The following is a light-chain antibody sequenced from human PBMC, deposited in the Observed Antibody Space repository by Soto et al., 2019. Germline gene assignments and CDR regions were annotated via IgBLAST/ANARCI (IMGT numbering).Light chain of an antibody. CDR3: QQYKDYSPWT. Sequence: DIQMTQSPSTLSASVGDRVTITCRASQSINIWLAWYQQKPGKAPKLLIYKASSLESGVPSRFSGSGSGTEFTLTISSLQPDEFATYYCQQYKDYSPWTFGQGTKGEIK. V-gene: IGKV1-5*03. J-gene: IGKJ1*01. CDR1: QSINIW. CDR2: KAS.